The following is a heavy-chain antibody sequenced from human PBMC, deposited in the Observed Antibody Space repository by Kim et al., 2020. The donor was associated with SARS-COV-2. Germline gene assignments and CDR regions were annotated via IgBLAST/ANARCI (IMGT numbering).Heavy chain of an antibody. D-gene: IGHD5-12*01. V-gene: IGHV3-7*01. Sequence: YYVDSVKGRFTISRDNAKNSLYLQMNSLRAEDTAVYYCAREAEYSGYDYNWGQGTLVTVSS. J-gene: IGHJ4*02. CDR3: AREAEYSGYDYN.